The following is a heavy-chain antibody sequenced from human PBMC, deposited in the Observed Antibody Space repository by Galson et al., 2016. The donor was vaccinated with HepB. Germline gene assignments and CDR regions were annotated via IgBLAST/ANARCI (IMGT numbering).Heavy chain of an antibody. CDR1: GFTMTTYV. CDR3: TRDVGWSDALEI. Sequence: SLRLSCAASGFTMTTYVIHWLRQAPGKGLELVAVMSYTGSDKYYTASVKGRFTISRDNSTSTLYLQMNSLRTDDTALYYFTRDVGWSDALEIWGQGTMVTVSS. J-gene: IGHJ3*02. V-gene: IGHV3-30-3*01. CDR2: MSYTGSDK. D-gene: IGHD6-19*01.